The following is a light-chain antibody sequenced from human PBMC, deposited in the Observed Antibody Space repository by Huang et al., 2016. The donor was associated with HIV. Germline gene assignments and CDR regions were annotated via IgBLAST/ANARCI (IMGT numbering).Light chain of an antibody. V-gene: IGKV1-39*01. CDR1: QTISTF. CDR3: QQTSSVPLT. CDR2: AAS. J-gene: IGKJ4*01. Sequence: DIQMTQSPSSLSASVGDRISITCRASQTISTFFNWYQQKPGKAPKLLSYAASNLQSGVSSRFSGTGSGTLFTLTVTGLLPDDFATYFCQQTSSVPLTFGGGTKVEMK.